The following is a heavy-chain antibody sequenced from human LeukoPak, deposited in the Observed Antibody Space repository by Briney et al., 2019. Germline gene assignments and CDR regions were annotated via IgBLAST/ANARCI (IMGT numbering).Heavy chain of an antibody. CDR2: IYYSGST. CDR1: GGSISSYY. V-gene: IGHV4-59*01. Sequence: SETLSLTCTVSGGSISSYYWSWIRQPPGKGLEWIGYIYYSGSTNYNPSLKSRVTISVDTSKNQFSLKLSSVTAADTAVYYCARASRLLNDPGMDVWGQGTTVTVSS. CDR3: ARASRLLNDPGMDV. D-gene: IGHD1-1*01. J-gene: IGHJ6*02.